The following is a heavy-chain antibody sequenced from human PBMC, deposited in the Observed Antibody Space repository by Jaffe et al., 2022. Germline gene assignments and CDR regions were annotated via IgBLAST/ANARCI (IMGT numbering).Heavy chain of an antibody. CDR2: INHSGST. Sequence: QVQLQQWGAGLLKPSETLSLTCAVYGGSFSGYYWSWIRQPPGKGLEWIGEINHSGSTNYNPSLKSRVTISVDTSKNQFSLKLSSVTAADTAVYYCARNYCSGGSCYSYWFDPWGQGTLVTVSS. CDR3: ARNYCSGGSCYSYWFDP. J-gene: IGHJ5*02. D-gene: IGHD2-15*01. CDR1: GGSFSGYY. V-gene: IGHV4-34*01.